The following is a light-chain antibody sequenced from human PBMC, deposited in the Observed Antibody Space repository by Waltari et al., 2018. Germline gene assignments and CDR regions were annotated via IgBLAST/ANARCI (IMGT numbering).Light chain of an antibody. V-gene: IGKV1-39*01. CDR2: SAS. Sequence: DLQMTQSPTSLSASIGDRITISCRANQTINKFLNWYQQKGSKAPKLLIFSASSLQSGVPLSFSGSGSGTDFTLTISSLQPEDFATYYCQQTYSIPYTFGQGTNLEI. CDR3: QQTYSIPYT. CDR1: QTINKF. J-gene: IGKJ2*01.